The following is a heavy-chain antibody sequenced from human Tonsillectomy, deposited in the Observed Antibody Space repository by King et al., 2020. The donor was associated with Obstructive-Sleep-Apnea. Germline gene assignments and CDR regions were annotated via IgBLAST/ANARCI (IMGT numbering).Heavy chain of an antibody. Sequence: VQLVESGGGLVQPGGSLRLSCSASGFTFSIDAMHWVRHAPGKGLEYVSAISSNGGSTYYADSVKGRFTISRDNSKNTLYLQMSSLRAEDTAVYYVVKDKNYDFWSGQLDYWGQGTLVTVSS. V-gene: IGHV3-64D*09. CDR2: ISSNGGST. D-gene: IGHD3-3*01. J-gene: IGHJ4*02. CDR1: GFTFSIDA. CDR3: VKDKNYDFWSGQLDY.